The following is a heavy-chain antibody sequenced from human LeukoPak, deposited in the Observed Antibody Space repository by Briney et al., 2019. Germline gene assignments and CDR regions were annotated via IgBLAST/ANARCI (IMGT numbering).Heavy chain of an antibody. CDR2: IIPILGIA. CDR3: ARGGYSSSRPFDY. V-gene: IGHV1-69*02. J-gene: IGHJ4*02. D-gene: IGHD6-6*01. Sequence: SVKVSCKASGGTFSSYTISWVRQAPGQGLEWMGRIIPILGIANYAQKFQGRVTITADKSTSTAYMELSNLRSEDTAVYYCARGGYSSSRPFDYWGQGTLVTVSS. CDR1: GGTFSSYT.